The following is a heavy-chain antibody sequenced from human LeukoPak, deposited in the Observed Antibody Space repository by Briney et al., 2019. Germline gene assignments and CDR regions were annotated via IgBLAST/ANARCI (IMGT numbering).Heavy chain of an antibody. CDR2: ISGSGGST. Sequence: GGSLRLSCAASGFTFSTYAMTWVRQAPGKGLEWVSAISGSGGSTYYADSVKGRFTISRDNSNNTLHLQMNSLRAEDTAVYYCAKVWDTYYYDSSGSFDYWGQGTLVTVSS. D-gene: IGHD3-22*01. J-gene: IGHJ4*02. V-gene: IGHV3-23*01. CDR1: GFTFSTYA. CDR3: AKVWDTYYYDSSGSFDY.